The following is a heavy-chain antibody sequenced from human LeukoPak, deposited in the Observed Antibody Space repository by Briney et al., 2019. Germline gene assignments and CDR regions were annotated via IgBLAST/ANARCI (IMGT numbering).Heavy chain of an antibody. J-gene: IGHJ4*02. CDR2: IRYDGSNK. Sequence: PGGSLRLSCAASGFTFSSYGMHWVRQAPGKGLEWVAFIRYDGSNKYYADSVKGRFTISRDNSKNTLYLQMNSLRAEDTAVYYCAKDRSQSKKSRGFYYFDYWGQGTLVTVSS. CDR3: AKDRSQSKKSRGFYYFDY. V-gene: IGHV3-30*02. CDR1: GFTFSSYG. D-gene: IGHD3-10*01.